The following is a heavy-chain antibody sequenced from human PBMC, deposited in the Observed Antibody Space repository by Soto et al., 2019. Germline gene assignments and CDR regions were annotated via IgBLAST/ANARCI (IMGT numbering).Heavy chain of an antibody. D-gene: IGHD4-17*01. CDR1: GGSISSGDYY. J-gene: IGHJ5*02. CDR2: IYYSGTT. Sequence: QVQLQESGPGLVKPSQTLSLTCIVSGGSISSGDYYWSWVRQPPGKGLEWIGYIYYSGTTYYNPSLKSRVTISADTSENQFALKLRSVTAADTAVYYCARAKGLLTVTTSWFDPWGQGTLVTVSS. CDR3: ARAKGLLTVTTSWFDP. V-gene: IGHV4-30-4*01.